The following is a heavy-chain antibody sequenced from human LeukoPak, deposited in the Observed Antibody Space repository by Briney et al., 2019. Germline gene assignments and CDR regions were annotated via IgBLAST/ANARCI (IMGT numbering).Heavy chain of an antibody. CDR3: ASHTYYYSSGSFGH. D-gene: IGHD3-10*01. Sequence: ASVKVSCTVSGYTLTKLPMHWVRQAPGKGLEWMGGFDLEAGEIIYAQNFQGRVTMTEDTSTDSAYMELSTLRSEDIVVYYCASHTYYYSSGSFGHWGQGTLVTVSS. J-gene: IGHJ4*02. CDR2: FDLEAGEI. CDR1: GYTLTKLP. V-gene: IGHV1-24*01.